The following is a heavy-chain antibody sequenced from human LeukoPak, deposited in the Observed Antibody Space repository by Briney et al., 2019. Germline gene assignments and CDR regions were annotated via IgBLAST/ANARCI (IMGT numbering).Heavy chain of an antibody. Sequence: PSETLSLTCSVSGGSISSGGYYWSWIRQHPGKGLEWIGYIYYSGSTYYNPSLKSRVTISVDTSKNQFSLKLSSVTAADTAVYYCARVFSGIAAAGAGYYFDYWGQGTLVTVSS. CDR2: IYYSGST. V-gene: IGHV4-31*03. D-gene: IGHD6-13*01. CDR3: ARVFSGIAAAGAGYYFDY. J-gene: IGHJ4*02. CDR1: GGSISSGGYY.